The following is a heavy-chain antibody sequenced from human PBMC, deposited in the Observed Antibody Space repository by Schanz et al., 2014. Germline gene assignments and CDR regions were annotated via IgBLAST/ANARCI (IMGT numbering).Heavy chain of an antibody. J-gene: IGHJ3*02. D-gene: IGHD6-19*01. CDR1: GGTFSSYT. CDR2: IIPILGIT. Sequence: QVQLVQSGAEVKKPGSSVKVSCKASGGTFSSYTINWVRQAPGQGLEWMGRIIPILGITNVAQTFQDRVTITAEKSTSTAYMELSSLRSEDTAVYYCARRLGDERWLDLNEAFDIWGQGTIVTVSS. V-gene: IGHV1-69*02. CDR3: ARRLGDERWLDLNEAFDI.